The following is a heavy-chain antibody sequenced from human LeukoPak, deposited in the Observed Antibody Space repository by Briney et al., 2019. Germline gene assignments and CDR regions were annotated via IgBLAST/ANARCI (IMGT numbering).Heavy chain of an antibody. CDR3: ARTIRGY. V-gene: IGHV3-7*02. D-gene: IGHD3-10*01. CDR2: IKEDGSEK. Sequence: GGSLRLSCAASGFTFSNYWMSWVRQAPGKGLEWVANIKEDGSEKYYVDSVKGRFTISRDNAKNSLYLQLNSLRAEDTAVYYCARTIRGYWGQGTLVTVSS. CDR1: GFTFSNYW. J-gene: IGHJ4*02.